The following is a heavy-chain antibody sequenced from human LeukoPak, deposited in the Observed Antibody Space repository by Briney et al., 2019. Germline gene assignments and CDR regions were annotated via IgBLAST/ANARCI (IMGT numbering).Heavy chain of an antibody. CDR2: IYSGGST. CDR1: GFTVSSNY. Sequence: PGGSLRLSCAASGFTVSSNYMSWVRQAPGKGLEWVSVIYSGGSTYYADSVKGRFTISRDNSKNTLYLQMNSLRAEDTAVYYCARGRLWFGELSNMGGLYFGYWGQGTLVTVSS. V-gene: IGHV3-53*01. CDR3: ARGRLWFGELSNMGGLYFGY. J-gene: IGHJ4*02. D-gene: IGHD3-10*01.